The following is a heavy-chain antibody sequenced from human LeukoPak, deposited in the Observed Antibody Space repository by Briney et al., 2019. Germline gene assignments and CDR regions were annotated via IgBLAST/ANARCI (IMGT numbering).Heavy chain of an antibody. J-gene: IGHJ4*02. D-gene: IGHD3-16*01. CDR2: ISSSSSYI. V-gene: IGHV3-21*04. Sequence: GGSLRLSCAASGFTFSSYSMNWVRQAPGRGLEWVSSISSSSSYIYYADSVKGRFTISRDNSKNTLYLQMNSLRAEDTAVYYCAKVFAFDYWGQGTLVTVSS. CDR3: AKVFAFDY. CDR1: GFTFSSYS.